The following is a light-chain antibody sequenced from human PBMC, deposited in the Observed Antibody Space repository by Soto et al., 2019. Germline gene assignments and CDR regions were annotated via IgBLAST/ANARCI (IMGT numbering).Light chain of an antibody. CDR3: QQSYSTPRT. CDR2: AAS. J-gene: IGKJ1*01. CDR1: QSISSY. Sequence: DIQMTQSPSSLSASVGDRVTITCRASQSISSYLNWYQQKPGKAPKLLIYAASSLQSGVPSRFSGSGSGTDFTLTISSLQPEDFAIYYCQQSYSTPRTF. V-gene: IGKV1-39*01.